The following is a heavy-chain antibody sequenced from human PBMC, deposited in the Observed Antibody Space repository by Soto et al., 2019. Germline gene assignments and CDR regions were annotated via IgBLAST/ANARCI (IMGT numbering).Heavy chain of an antibody. D-gene: IGHD5-12*01. J-gene: IGHJ6*02. Sequence: ASVKVSCKASGYTFTSYYMHWVRQAPGQGLEWMGIINPSGGSTSYAQKFQGRVTMTRDTSTSTVYMELSSLRSEDTAVYYCARQVEMATILTRGYYYYGMDVWGQGTTVTVSS. CDR2: INPSGGST. V-gene: IGHV1-46*01. CDR3: ARQVEMATILTRGYYYYGMDV. CDR1: GYTFTSYY.